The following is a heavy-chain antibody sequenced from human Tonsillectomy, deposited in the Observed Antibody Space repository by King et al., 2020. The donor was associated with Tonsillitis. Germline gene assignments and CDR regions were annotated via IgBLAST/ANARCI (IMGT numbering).Heavy chain of an antibody. J-gene: IGHJ4*02. D-gene: IGHD3-10*01. CDR3: ASRFGEIPRYG. CDR1: GFTFSSYA. Sequence: VQLVESGGALVQPGGSLRLSCGFSGFTFSSYAMSWVRQAPGKGLDWVSAISGNGGATFYADSVKGRFTVSRDNSKSTLYLQMNSLRVEDTAVYYCASRFGEIPRYGWGQGTLVTVSS. V-gene: IGHV3-23*04. CDR2: ISGNGGAT.